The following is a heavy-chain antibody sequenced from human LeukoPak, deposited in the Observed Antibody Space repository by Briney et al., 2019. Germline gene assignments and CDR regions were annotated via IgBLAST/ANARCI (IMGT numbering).Heavy chain of an antibody. V-gene: IGHV3-21*01. CDR3: ARALGPKRYCSSTSCYWGFDY. D-gene: IGHD2-2*01. J-gene: IGHJ4*02. CDR1: GCTFSSYS. Sequence: GGSLRLSCAASGCTFSSYSMNWVRQAPGKGREWVSSISSRSSYIYYADSVKGRFTISRDNAKNSLYLQMNSLRAEDTAVYYCARALGPKRYCSSTSCYWGFDYWGQGTLVTVSS. CDR2: ISSRSSYI.